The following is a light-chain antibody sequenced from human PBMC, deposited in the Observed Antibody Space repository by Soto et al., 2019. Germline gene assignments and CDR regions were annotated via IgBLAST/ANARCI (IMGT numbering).Light chain of an antibody. J-gene: IGKJ1*01. CDR1: QSISSY. Sequence: DIQMTQSPSSLSASLSDRVTITCRASQSISSYLNWYQQKPGKAPKLLIYAASSLQSGVPSRFSGSGSGTDFTLTISSLQPEDFATYHCQQSYSTPRTFGQGTKVDIK. CDR3: QQSYSTPRT. CDR2: AAS. V-gene: IGKV1-39*01.